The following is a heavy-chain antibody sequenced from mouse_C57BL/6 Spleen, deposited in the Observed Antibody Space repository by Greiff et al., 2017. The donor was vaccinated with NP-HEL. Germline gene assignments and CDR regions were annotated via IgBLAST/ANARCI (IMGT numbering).Heavy chain of an antibody. V-gene: IGHV5-4*03. D-gene: IGHD1-1*01. CDR3: ASDYYGSSGPFDY. J-gene: IGHJ2*01. Sequence: EVKLMESGGGLVKPGGSLKLSCAASGFTFSSYAMSWVRQTPEKRLEWVATIGDGGSYTYYPDNVKGRFTISRDNAKHNLYLQMSHLKSEDTAMYYWASDYYGSSGPFDYWGQGTTLTVSS. CDR1: GFTFSSYA. CDR2: IGDGGSYT.